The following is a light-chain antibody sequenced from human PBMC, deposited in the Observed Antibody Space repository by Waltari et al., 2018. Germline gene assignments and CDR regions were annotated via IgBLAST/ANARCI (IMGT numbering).Light chain of an antibody. J-gene: IGLJ1*01. Sequence: QSVLLQPPSVSGTPGQRVTISCSGRSSNIGSNSVSWYEHLPGTAPKLLIYRNDQRPSGVPDRFSGSKSGTSASLAISGLRSEDEADFYCATWDDSLGGAIFGPGTKVTVL. CDR2: RND. CDR1: SSNIGSNS. V-gene: IGLV1-47*01. CDR3: ATWDDSLGGAI.